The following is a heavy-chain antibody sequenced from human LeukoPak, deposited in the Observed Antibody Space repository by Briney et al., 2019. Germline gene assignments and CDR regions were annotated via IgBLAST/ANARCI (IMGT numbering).Heavy chain of an antibody. CDR1: GYTFTSNG. Sequence: GASVKVSCKASGYTFTSNGISWVRQAPGQWLELMGGTSAYNGNTNYAQKLQGRVTMTTDTSTSTAYMELRSLRSDDTAVYYCARGVGYSFDAFDIWGQGTMVTVSS. V-gene: IGHV1-18*01. CDR3: ARGVGYSFDAFDI. D-gene: IGHD5-18*01. CDR2: TSAYNGNT. J-gene: IGHJ3*02.